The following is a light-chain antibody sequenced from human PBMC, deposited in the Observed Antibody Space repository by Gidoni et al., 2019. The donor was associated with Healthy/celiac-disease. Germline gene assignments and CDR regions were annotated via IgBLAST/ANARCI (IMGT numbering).Light chain of an antibody. Sequence: QSVLTQLPSVSAAPGQKVTLSCSGSSSNIGNNYVSWYQKLPGTAPKRLIYDNNKRPSGIPDRFSGSKSGTSATLGITGLQTGDEAYYYCGTWDSSLSAVVFGGGTTLTVL. CDR3: GTWDSSLSAVV. CDR2: DNN. V-gene: IGLV1-51*01. J-gene: IGLJ2*01. CDR1: SSNIGNNY.